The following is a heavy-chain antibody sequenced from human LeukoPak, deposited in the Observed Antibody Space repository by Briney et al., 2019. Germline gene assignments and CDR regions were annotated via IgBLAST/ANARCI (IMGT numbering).Heavy chain of an antibody. V-gene: IGHV4-39*02. Sequence: PSETLSLTCTVSGGSITTHDNYWGWIRQPPGKGREWIGSISYSGNIYHSPSLQSRVTMSIDTSRNNFSLKLSSVTAADTAVYYCARLYFDFWSGYSDYWGQGTLVTVSS. D-gene: IGHD3-3*01. CDR2: ISYSGNI. CDR1: GGSITTHDNY. CDR3: ARLYFDFWSGYSDY. J-gene: IGHJ4*02.